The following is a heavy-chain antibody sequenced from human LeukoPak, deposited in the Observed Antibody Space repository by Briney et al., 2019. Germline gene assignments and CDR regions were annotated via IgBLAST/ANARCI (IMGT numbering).Heavy chain of an antibody. Sequence: PSETLSLTCAVYGGSFSGYYWSWIRQPPGKGLEWIGEINHSGSTNYNPSLKSRVTISVDTSKNQFSLKLSSVTAADTAVYYCARHEDSGSVFTGFDPWGQGTLVTVSS. CDR3: ARHEDSGSVFTGFDP. V-gene: IGHV4-34*01. CDR2: INHSGST. CDR1: GGSFSGYY. D-gene: IGHD1-26*01. J-gene: IGHJ5*02.